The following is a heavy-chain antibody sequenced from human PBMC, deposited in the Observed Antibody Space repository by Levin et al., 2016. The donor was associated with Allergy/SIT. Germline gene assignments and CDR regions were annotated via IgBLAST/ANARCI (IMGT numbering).Heavy chain of an antibody. J-gene: IGHJ4*02. CDR3: ARFVHNGHFDY. Sequence: LSLTCAASGFTFSTYAMHWVRQAPGKGLEYVSAISRNGDSTYYADSVKGRFTISRDNSKSTLYLQMGSLRAEDMAVYYCARFVHNGHFDYWGRGTLVTVSS. CDR1: GFTFSTYA. CDR2: ISRNGDST. D-gene: IGHD2-8*01. V-gene: IGHV3-64*02.